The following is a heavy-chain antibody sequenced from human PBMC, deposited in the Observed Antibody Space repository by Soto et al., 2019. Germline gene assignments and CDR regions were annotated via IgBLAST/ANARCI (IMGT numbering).Heavy chain of an antibody. D-gene: IGHD4-17*01. CDR2: ISYDGCNK. Sequence: QVPLVESGGGVVQPGRSLRLSCAASGFTFSNYGMHWVRQAPGKGLQWVAVISYDGCNKDYADSVKGRFTISRDNSKNTLHLQMNSLRAEDTGVYYCAKGGPDYAENFQHWGQGTLVTVSA. CDR3: AKGGPDYAENFQH. V-gene: IGHV3-30*18. J-gene: IGHJ1*01. CDR1: GFTFSNYG.